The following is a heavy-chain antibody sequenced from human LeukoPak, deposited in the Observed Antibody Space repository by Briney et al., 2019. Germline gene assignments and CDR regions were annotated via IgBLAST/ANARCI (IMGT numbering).Heavy chain of an antibody. D-gene: IGHD4-23*01. J-gene: IGHJ5*02. CDR2: IWYDGSNK. Sequence: PGGSLGLSCAASGFTFSSYCMHWVRQAPGKGLEWVAFIWYDGSNKYYGDSVKGRFTISRDNSENTLYLQMNSLRAEDTALYYCARDSHIRLPGGGPFSWGQGTLVTVSS. V-gene: IGHV3-33*01. CDR3: ARDSHIRLPGGGPFS. CDR1: GFTFSSYC.